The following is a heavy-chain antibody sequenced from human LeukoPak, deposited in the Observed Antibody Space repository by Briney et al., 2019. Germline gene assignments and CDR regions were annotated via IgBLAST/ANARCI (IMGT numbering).Heavy chain of an antibody. V-gene: IGHV3-48*03. CDR3: ASFVNSYGWFDY. CDR2: ISSSGSTI. D-gene: IGHD5-18*01. Sequence: GGSLRLSCAASGFTFSSYEMNWVRQAPGKGLEWVSYISSSGSTIYYADSVKGRFTISRDNAKNTLYLQMNSLRAEDTVVYYCASFVNSYGWFDYWGQGTLVTVSS. J-gene: IGHJ4*02. CDR1: GFTFSSYE.